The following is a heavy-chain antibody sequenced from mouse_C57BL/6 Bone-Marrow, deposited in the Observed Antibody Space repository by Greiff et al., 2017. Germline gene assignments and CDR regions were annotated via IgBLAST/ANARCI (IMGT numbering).Heavy chain of an antibody. CDR2: IDPENGDT. Sequence: VQLQQSGAELVRPGASVQLSCTASGFNIKDDYMHWVKQRPEQGLEWIGWIDPENGDTEYASKFQGKATITADTSSNTAYLQRSSLTSEDTAVYYCTNYYAMDYWGQGTSVTVSS. CDR3: TNYYAMDY. V-gene: IGHV14-4*01. J-gene: IGHJ4*01. CDR1: GFNIKDDY.